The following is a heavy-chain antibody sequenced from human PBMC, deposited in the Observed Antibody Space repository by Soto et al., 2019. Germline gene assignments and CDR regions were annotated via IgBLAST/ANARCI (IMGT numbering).Heavy chain of an antibody. CDR2: IYPGDSDT. D-gene: IGHD6-13*01. J-gene: IGHJ4*02. V-gene: IGHV5-51*03. CDR1: GYTFTNDW. CDR3: ARPSSGWYGFDS. Sequence: GKSLKISCKGSGYTFTNDWIGWVRQMPGKGLEWMGIIYPGDSDTRYSPSFQGQVTISADKSISTAYLQWSSLTASDTAMYYCARPSSGWYGFDSWGQGTQVTVSS.